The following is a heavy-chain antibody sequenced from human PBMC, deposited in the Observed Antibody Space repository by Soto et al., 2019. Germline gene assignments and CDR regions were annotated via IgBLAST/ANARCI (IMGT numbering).Heavy chain of an antibody. Sequence: PGGCLRLSCAPSGFTFSDYYMTWIRQAPGKGLEWVSYISSSGTGIYYADSMKGRFTISRDNAKKSLYLQMSSPRAEDTAVYYCARAYSYALVNWGQGAMVTASS. CDR2: ISSSGTGI. J-gene: IGHJ3*02. D-gene: IGHD2-15*01. CDR1: GFTFSDYY. V-gene: IGHV3-11*01. CDR3: ARAYSYALVN.